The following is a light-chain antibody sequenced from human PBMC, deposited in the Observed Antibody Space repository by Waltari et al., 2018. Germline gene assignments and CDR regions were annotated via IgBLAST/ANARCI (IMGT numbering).Light chain of an antibody. V-gene: IGLV3-25*03. CDR1: ALQKHC. Sequence: SHELTQPPSVSVSPGKTARITCSGDALQKHCGYWYQRKPGQAPGLVSYKETEKRSGSPERFSGSSSWTTVTLTISGVQAEDEADYYCQSAYSSGLVYVFGTGTKVTVL. CDR2: KET. CDR3: QSAYSSGLVYV. J-gene: IGLJ1*01.